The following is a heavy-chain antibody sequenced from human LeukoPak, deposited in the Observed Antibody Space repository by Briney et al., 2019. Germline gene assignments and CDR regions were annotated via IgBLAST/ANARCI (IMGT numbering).Heavy chain of an antibody. J-gene: IGHJ4*02. D-gene: IGHD3-22*01. CDR1: GGSITSGDYY. Sequence: SQILSLTCTVSGGSITSGDYYWSWIRQPPGKGLEWIGYIYYSGSTYYNQSLKSRVTISVDTSKKQFSLKLSSVTAADTAVYYCARVYYDSSGYFEAPIFDYWGQGTLVTVSS. V-gene: IGHV4-30-4*01. CDR2: IYYSGST. CDR3: ARVYYDSSGYFEAPIFDY.